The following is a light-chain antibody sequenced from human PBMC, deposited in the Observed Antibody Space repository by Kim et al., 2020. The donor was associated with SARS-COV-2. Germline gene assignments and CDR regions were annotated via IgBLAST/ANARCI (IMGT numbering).Light chain of an antibody. CDR2: QDN. J-gene: IGLJ3*02. V-gene: IGLV3-1*01. Sequence: SYELTQPPSLSVSPGQTASIPCSGDKLGDKYVDWYQQKPGQSPVVVIYQDNKRPSGIPERFSGSNSGNTATLTISGTQAMEEADYYCQAWDSSTVVFGGGTKMTVL. CDR3: QAWDSSTVV. CDR1: KLGDKY.